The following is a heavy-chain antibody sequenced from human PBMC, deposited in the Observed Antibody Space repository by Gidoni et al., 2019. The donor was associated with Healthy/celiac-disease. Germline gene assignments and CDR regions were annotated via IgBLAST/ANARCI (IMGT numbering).Heavy chain of an antibody. D-gene: IGHD5-12*01. CDR3: AREGRGWLQLIDY. Sequence: QVQLQESGPGLVKPSETLSLTCTVSGGSISSYYWSWIRQPPGKGLEWIGYIYYSGSTNYNPSLKSRVTISVDTSKNQFSLKLSSVTAADTAVYYCAREGRGWLQLIDYWGQGTLVTVSS. CDR1: GGSISSYY. CDR2: IYYSGST. J-gene: IGHJ4*02. V-gene: IGHV4-59*01.